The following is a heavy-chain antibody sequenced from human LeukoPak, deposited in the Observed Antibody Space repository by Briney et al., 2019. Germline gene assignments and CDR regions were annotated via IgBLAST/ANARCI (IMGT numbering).Heavy chain of an antibody. J-gene: IGHJ6*02. CDR1: GFTFSSYW. Sequence: GGSLRLSCAASGFTFSSYWMSWVRQAPGKGLEWVANIKQDGSEKYYVDSVKGRFTISRDNAKNSLYLQMNSLRAEDTAVYYCARDRMVGYYHYGMDVWGQGTTVSVSS. V-gene: IGHV3-7*01. CDR3: ARDRMVGYYHYGMDV. CDR2: IKQDGSEK. D-gene: IGHD2-8*01.